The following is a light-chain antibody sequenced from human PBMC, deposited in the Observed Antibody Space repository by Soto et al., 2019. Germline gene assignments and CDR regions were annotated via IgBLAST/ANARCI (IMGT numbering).Light chain of an antibody. CDR2: YDS. Sequence: SYELTQPPSVSVAPGKTARITCGGNNIGSKSVHWYQQKPGQAPVLVIYYDSDRASGIPERFSGSNAGNTATLTISRVEAGDEADYYCQVWDSGVVFGGGTKLTVL. J-gene: IGLJ2*01. V-gene: IGLV3-21*04. CDR1: NIGSKS. CDR3: QVWDSGVV.